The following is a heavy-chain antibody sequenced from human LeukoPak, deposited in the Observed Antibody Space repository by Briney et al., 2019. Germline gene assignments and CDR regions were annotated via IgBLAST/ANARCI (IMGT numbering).Heavy chain of an antibody. CDR1: GFTFSSYA. Sequence: GGSLRLSCAASGFTFSSYAIHWVRQAPGKGLEWVAVITYDGSNKYYADSVKGRFTISRDNSKNTLYLQMNSLRAEDTAVYFCARDVVPTDIRHSCPDYWGQGTLVTVSS. V-gene: IGHV3-30-3*01. D-gene: IGHD2-2*01. CDR2: ITYDGSNK. J-gene: IGHJ4*02. CDR3: ARDVVPTDIRHSCPDY.